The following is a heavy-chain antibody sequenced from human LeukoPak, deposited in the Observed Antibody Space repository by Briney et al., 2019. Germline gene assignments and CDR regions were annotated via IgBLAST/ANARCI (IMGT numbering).Heavy chain of an antibody. Sequence: SETLSLTCTVSGYSISSGYYWGWIRQPPGKGLEWIGSIYNSGSTYYNPSLKSRVTIPVDTSKNQFSLKLSSVTAADTAVYYCVRSSSSIFDYWGQGTLVTVSS. D-gene: IGHD6-6*01. CDR3: VRSSSSIFDY. V-gene: IGHV4-38-2*02. CDR1: GYSISSGYY. CDR2: IYNSGST. J-gene: IGHJ4*02.